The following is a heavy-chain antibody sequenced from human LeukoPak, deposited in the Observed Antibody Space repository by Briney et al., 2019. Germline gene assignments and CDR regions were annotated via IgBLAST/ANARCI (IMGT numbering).Heavy chain of an antibody. D-gene: IGHD3-22*01. Sequence: GGSLRLSCAASGFTFSSYGMHWVRQAPGKGLVWVARINSDGTSTTYADSVKGRFSVSRDNADNTLYLQMNSLRAEDTAVYYCARVLDSSGFYYRNEPFDIWGQGTMVTASS. J-gene: IGHJ3*02. V-gene: IGHV3-74*01. CDR3: ARVLDSSGFYYRNEPFDI. CDR2: INSDGTST. CDR1: GFTFSSYG.